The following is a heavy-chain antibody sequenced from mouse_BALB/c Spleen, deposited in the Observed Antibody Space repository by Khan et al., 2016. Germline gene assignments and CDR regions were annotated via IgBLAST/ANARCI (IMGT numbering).Heavy chain of an antibody. CDR3: AREVSYGSSYNYAMDY. J-gene: IGHJ4*01. V-gene: IGHV5-17*02. CDR1: AFTFSSFG. Sequence: EVELVESGGGLVQPGGSRKLSCAASAFTFSSFGMHWVRQAPEKGLEWVAYISSGSSTIYYADTVKGRFTISRGNPKNTLFLQMTSLRSEDTAMYYCAREVSYGSSYNYAMDYWGQGTSVTVSS. CDR2: ISSGSSTI. D-gene: IGHD1-1*01.